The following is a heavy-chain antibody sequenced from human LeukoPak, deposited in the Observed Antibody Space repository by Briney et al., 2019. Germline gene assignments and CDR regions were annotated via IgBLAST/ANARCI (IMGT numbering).Heavy chain of an antibody. V-gene: IGHV4-31*03. D-gene: IGHD6-25*01. CDR2: IYYSGST. Sequence: SETLSLTCTVSGGSIGSGGYYWSWIRQHPGKGLEWIGYIYYSGSTYYNPSLKSRVTISVDTSKNQFSLKLSSVTAADTAVYYCARGAAYYYYYYMDVWGKGTTVTVSS. CDR3: ARGAAYYYYYYMDV. J-gene: IGHJ6*03. CDR1: GGSIGSGGYY.